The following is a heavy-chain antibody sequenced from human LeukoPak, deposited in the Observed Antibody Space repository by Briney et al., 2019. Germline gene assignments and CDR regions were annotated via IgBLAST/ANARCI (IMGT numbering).Heavy chain of an antibody. D-gene: IGHD6-13*01. CDR2: ISSTSTYI. CDR1: GFTFSGYS. V-gene: IGHV3-21*04. J-gene: IGHJ4*02. CDR3: ATRSGYSSSWYPQ. Sequence: GGSLRLSCAASGFTFSGYSMNWVRQAPGRGLEWVSSISSTSTYIDYADSVKGRFTISRDNAKNSLFLQMNSLRAEDTAVYYCATRSGYSSSWYPQWGQGTLVTVSS.